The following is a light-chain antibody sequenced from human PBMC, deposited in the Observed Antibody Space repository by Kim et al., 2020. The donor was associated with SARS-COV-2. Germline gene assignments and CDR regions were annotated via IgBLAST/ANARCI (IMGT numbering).Light chain of an antibody. CDR3: QSYNRDNVI. Sequence: GKTVTISCTRSSGSIDDNYVQWYQQRPGGVPTTVIYEDDQRPSGVSDRFSGSIDNSSNSASLTISGLRTEDEADYYCQSYNRDNVIFGGGIQLTVL. V-gene: IGLV6-57*03. CDR1: SGSIDDNY. CDR2: EDD. J-gene: IGLJ2*01.